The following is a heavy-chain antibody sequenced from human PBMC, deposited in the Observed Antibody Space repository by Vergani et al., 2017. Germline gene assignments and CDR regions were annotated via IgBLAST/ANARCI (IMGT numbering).Heavy chain of an antibody. D-gene: IGHD3-22*01. V-gene: IGHV3-11*01. CDR2: ISSSGSTI. CDR1: GFTFSDYY. Sequence: QVQLVESGGGLVKPGGSLRLSCAASGFTFSDYYMSWIRQAPGKGLEWVSYISSSGSTIYYADSVKGRFTISRDNAKNSLYLQMNSLRAEDTAVYYCARKHRSNYNASNDYYYMGYYYGMDVWGKGTTVTVSS. CDR3: ARKHRSNYNASNDYYYMGYYYGMDV. J-gene: IGHJ6*04.